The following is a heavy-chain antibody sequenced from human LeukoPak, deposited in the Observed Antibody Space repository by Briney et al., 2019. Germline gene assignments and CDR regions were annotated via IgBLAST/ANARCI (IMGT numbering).Heavy chain of an antibody. CDR1: GGSISSYY. J-gene: IGHJ4*02. V-gene: IGHV4-59*08. CDR2: IYYSGST. Sequence: KPSETLSLTCTVSGGSISSYYWSWIRQTPGKGLEWIGDIYYSGSTNYNPSLKSRVTISVDTSKNQFSLKLSSVTAADTAVYYCARSHYCGGCYSNFDFWGQGTLVTVSS. D-gene: IGHD2-15*01. CDR3: ARSHYCGGCYSNFDF.